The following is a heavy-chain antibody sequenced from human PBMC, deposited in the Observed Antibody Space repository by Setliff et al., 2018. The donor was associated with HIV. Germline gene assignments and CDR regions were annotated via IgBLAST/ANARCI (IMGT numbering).Heavy chain of an antibody. V-gene: IGHV1-69*13. Sequence: SVKVSCKASGGTFSTFSSSAISWVRQAPGQGLEWVGGVIPIFGTPKYPQKFQGRVTITADDSTTTAYMELSRLKPDDTAIYYCATALTANWNYEPHFDYWGQGSLVTVSS. D-gene: IGHD1-7*01. CDR3: ATALTANWNYEPHFDY. CDR1: GGTFSTFSSSA. J-gene: IGHJ4*02. CDR2: VIPIFGTP.